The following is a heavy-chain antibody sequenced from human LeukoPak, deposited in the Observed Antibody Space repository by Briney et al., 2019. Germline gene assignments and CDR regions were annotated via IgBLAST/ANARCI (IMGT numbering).Heavy chain of an antibody. CDR2: ISAYNGNT. Sequence: ASVKDSCMASGYTFTSYGITWVRQAPGQGLEWMGWISAYNGNTNYAQKFQGRVTITRDTSASTAYMELGSLRSEDTAVYYCASRDYYDSSGLPADWGQGTLVTVSS. J-gene: IGHJ4*02. V-gene: IGHV1-18*01. CDR3: ASRDYYDSSGLPAD. D-gene: IGHD3-22*01. CDR1: GYTFTSYG.